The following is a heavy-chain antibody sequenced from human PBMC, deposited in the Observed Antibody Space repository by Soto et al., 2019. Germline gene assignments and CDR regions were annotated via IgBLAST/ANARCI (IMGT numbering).Heavy chain of an antibody. CDR3: ARELPPDSGSYSRSFDY. CDR2: IYYSGST. V-gene: IGHV4-31*03. D-gene: IGHD1-26*01. Sequence: SETLSLTCTVSGGSISSGGYYWSWIRQHPGKGLEWIGYIYYSGSTYYNPSLKSRVTISVDTSKNQFSLKLSSVTAADTAVYYCARELPPDSGSYSRSFDYWGQGTLVTVSS. CDR1: GGSISSGGYY. J-gene: IGHJ4*02.